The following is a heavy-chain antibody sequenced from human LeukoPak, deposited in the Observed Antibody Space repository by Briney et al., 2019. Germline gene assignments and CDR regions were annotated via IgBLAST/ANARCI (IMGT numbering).Heavy chain of an antibody. J-gene: IGHJ6*02. D-gene: IGHD1-26*01. CDR2: ISYDGSNK. Sequence: GGSLRLSCAASGFTFSSYAMHWVRQAPGKGLEWVAVISYDGSNKYYADSVKGRFTISRDNSKNTLYLQMNSLRAEDTAVYYCARAHLVGATQYYYYYGMDVWGQGTTVTVSS. V-gene: IGHV3-30-3*01. CDR1: GFTFSSYA. CDR3: ARAHLVGATQYYYYYGMDV.